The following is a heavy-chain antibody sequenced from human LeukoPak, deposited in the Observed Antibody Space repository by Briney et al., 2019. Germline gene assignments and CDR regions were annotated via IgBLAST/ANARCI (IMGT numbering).Heavy chain of an antibody. J-gene: IGHJ6*02. D-gene: IGHD4-17*01. CDR2: IKPNSGGT. CDR1: GYTFTGYY. CDR3: ARGPTVNNYYYYGMDV. Sequence: GASVKVSCKASGYTFTGYYMHWVRQAPGQGLEWMGWIKPNSGGTNYAQKFQGRVTMTRDTSISTAYMELSRLRSDDTAVYYCARGPTVNNYYYYGMDVWGQGTTVTVSS. V-gene: IGHV1-2*02.